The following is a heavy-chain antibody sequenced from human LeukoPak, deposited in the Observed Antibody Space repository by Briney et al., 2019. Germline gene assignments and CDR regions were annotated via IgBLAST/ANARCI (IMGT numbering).Heavy chain of an antibody. CDR3: ARDLGGSGRSG. Sequence: PGGSLRLSCAASGFTFSSYSMNWVRQAPGKGLEWVSYISSSSSTIYYADSVKGRFTISRDNAKNSLYLQKNSLRAEDTAVYYCARDLGGSGRSGWGQGTLVTVSS. CDR2: ISSSSSTI. D-gene: IGHD6-19*01. CDR1: GFTFSSYS. J-gene: IGHJ4*02. V-gene: IGHV3-48*04.